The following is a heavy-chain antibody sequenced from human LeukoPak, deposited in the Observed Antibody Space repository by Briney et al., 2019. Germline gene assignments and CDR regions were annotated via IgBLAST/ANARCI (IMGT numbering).Heavy chain of an antibody. CDR3: ARSTTTSLFDF. V-gene: IGHV3-48*03. CDR2: ITSDGNTR. D-gene: IGHD1-1*01. CDR1: GFTFSSYA. J-gene: IGHJ4*02. Sequence: GGSLRLSCAASGFTFSSYAMHWVRQAPGKGLEWVSFITSDGNTRFYADSVKGRFTISRDNAKNSLYLQMNSLRAEDTAVYHCARSTTTSLFDFWGQGTLVAVSS.